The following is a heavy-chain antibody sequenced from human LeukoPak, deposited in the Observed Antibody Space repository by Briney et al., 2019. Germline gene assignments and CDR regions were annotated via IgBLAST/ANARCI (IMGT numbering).Heavy chain of an antibody. CDR2: IYHSGST. D-gene: IGHD2-2*02. V-gene: IGHV4-38-2*02. J-gene: IGHJ5*02. CDR1: GYSISSGYY. CDR3: ARKVPAAIGKYNWFDP. Sequence: SETLSLTCTVSGYSISSGYYWGWIRQPPGKGLEWIGSIYHSGSTYYNPSLKSRVTISVDTSKNQFSLKLSSVTAADTAVYYCARKVPAAIGKYNWFDPWGRGTLVTVSS.